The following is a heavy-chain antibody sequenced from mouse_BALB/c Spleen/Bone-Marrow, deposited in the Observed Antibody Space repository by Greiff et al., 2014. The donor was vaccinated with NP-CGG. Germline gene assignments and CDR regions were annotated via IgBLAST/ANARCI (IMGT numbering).Heavy chain of an antibody. CDR2: ISSGGSYT. CDR3: ARNYCGSWHFDV. J-gene: IGHJ1*01. D-gene: IGHD1-2*01. V-gene: IGHV5-6*01. Sequence: DVQLVESGGDLVKPGGSLKLSCAASGFTFSSYGMSWVRQTPDKRLEWVATISSGGSYTYYPDSVKGRFTISRDNAKNTLYLQMSSLKSEDTAMYDCARNYCGSWHFDVWGAGTTVTVSS. CDR1: GFTFSSYG.